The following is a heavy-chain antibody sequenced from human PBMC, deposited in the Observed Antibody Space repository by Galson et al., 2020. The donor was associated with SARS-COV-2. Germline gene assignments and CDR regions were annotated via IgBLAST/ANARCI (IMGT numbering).Heavy chain of an antibody. CDR3: AKDSGVSYSSSHFDY. Sequence: GGSLRLSCAASGFTFSSYGMHWVRQAPGKGLEWVAVISYDGSNKYYADSVKGRFTISRDNSKNTLYLQMNSLRAEDTAVYYCAKDSGVSYSSSHFDYWGQGTLVTVSS. J-gene: IGHJ4*02. V-gene: IGHV3-30*18. CDR2: ISYDGSNK. CDR1: GFTFSSYG. D-gene: IGHD6-6*01.